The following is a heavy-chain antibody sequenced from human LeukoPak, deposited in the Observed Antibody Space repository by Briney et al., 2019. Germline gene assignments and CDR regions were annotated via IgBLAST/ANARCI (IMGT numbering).Heavy chain of an antibody. CDR1: GFTFSSYD. CDR3: ARARAYGDAPFDY. V-gene: IGHV3-13*01. CDR2: IGTAGDT. J-gene: IGHJ4*02. D-gene: IGHD4-17*01. Sequence: GGSLRLSCAASGFTFSSYDMHWVRQATGKGLEWVSAIGTAGDTYYPGSVKGRFTISRENAKNSLYLQMNSLRAGGTAVYYCARARAYGDAPFDYWGQGTLVTVSS.